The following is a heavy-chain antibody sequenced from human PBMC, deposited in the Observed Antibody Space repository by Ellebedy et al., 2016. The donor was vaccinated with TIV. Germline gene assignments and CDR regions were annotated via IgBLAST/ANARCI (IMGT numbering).Heavy chain of an antibody. D-gene: IGHD3-16*01. V-gene: IGHV1-46*01. CDR1: GYTFTNYY. CDR2: INPSGGST. CDR3: ARDAFKSREVMEGTPLTYYGLDV. J-gene: IGHJ6*02. Sequence: AASVKVSCKTSGYTFTNYYIHWVRQAPGQVLEWMGLINPSGGSTSYAQRFVGRVTMTRDTSTSAVYMELSSLRSEDTAVYYCARDAFKSREVMEGTPLTYYGLDVWGQGTTVTVSS.